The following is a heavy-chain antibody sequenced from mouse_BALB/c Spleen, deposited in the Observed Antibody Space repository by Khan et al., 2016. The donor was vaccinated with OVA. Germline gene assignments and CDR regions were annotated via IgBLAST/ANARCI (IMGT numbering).Heavy chain of an antibody. J-gene: IGHJ2*01. Sequence: QVQLKQSGAELAKPGASVKMSCKASGYTFTTYWMHWVKQRPGQGMEWIGYINPTSGYTDYNEKFKDRATLSADKSSTTAYMQLSSRTTDDAAGYYCTRDRIDYWGQGTTLTVSS. V-gene: IGHV1-7*01. CDR1: GYTFTTYW. CDR3: TRDRIDY. CDR2: INPTSGYT.